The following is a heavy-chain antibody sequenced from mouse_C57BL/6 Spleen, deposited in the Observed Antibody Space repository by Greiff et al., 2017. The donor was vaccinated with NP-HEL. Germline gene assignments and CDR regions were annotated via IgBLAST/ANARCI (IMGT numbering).Heavy chain of an antibody. CDR3: ARAATVVATRWYFDV. J-gene: IGHJ1*03. D-gene: IGHD1-1*01. V-gene: IGHV5-17*01. CDR2: ISSGSSTI. CDR1: GFTFSDYG. Sequence: EVMLVESGGGLVKPGGSLKLSCAASGFTFSDYGMHWVRQAPEKGLEWVAYISSGSSTIYYADTVKGRFTISRDNAKNTLFLQMTSLRSEDTAMYYCARAATVVATRWYFDVWGTGTTVTVSS.